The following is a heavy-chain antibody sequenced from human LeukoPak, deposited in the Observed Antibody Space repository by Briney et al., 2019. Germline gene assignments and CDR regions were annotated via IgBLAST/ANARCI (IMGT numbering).Heavy chain of an antibody. CDR1: GGSISSSNW. CDR3: ARGDGVFDY. Sequence: KSSETLSLTCAVSGGSISSSNWWSWVRQPPGKGLEWIGEIYHSGSTNYNPSFKSRLTISVDTSKNQFSLELTSVTAADTAVYYCARGDGVFDYWGQGTLVTVSS. D-gene: IGHD3-16*01. J-gene: IGHJ4*02. V-gene: IGHV4-4*02. CDR2: IYHSGST.